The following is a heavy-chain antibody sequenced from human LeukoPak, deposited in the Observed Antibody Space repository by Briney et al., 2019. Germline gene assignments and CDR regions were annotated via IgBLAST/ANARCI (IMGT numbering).Heavy chain of an antibody. CDR2: IKGDGSHT. CDR3: VRDWDHFDFDS. Sequence: GGSLRLSCAASGFTFSNYWMHWVRQAPGKGLVWVSRIKGDGSHTIYADSVKGRFTISRDNAKNTLYLQMKCLRDEDTAVYYCVRDWDHFDFDSWGQGTLVTVSS. D-gene: IGHD1-14*01. CDR1: GFTFSNYW. J-gene: IGHJ5*01. V-gene: IGHV3-74*01.